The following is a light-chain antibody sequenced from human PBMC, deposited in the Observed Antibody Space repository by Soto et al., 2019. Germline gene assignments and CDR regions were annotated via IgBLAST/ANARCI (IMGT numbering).Light chain of an antibody. Sequence: DIQMTQSPSSLPASVGDRVTLTCRASQSISTYLNWYQQKPGKAPNLLIYAASSLQSGVPSRFSGSRSGTEFTLTISSLQPDDFATYYCQQYNSYSWTFGQGTKGDIK. CDR2: AAS. CDR1: QSISTY. CDR3: QQYNSYSWT. J-gene: IGKJ1*01. V-gene: IGKV1-5*01.